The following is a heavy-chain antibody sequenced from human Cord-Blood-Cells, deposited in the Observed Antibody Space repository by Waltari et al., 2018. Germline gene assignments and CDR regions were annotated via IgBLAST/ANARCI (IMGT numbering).Heavy chain of an antibody. D-gene: IGHD3-3*01. Sequence: QVQLQESGPGLVKPSQTLSLTCTVSGGSISSGGYYWSWIRQHPGKGLEWIGYIYYSGSTHYNPTHKSRVTISVDTSKNQFALKLSSVTAADTAVYYCARAPDNRGITIFGVVIDAFDIWGQGTMVTVSS. CDR1: GGSISSGGYY. V-gene: IGHV4-31*03. CDR2: IYYSGST. CDR3: ARAPDNRGITIFGVVIDAFDI. J-gene: IGHJ3*02.